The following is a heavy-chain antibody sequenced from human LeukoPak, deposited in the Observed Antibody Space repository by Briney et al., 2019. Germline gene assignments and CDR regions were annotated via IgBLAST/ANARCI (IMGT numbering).Heavy chain of an antibody. Sequence: SETLSLTCTVSGDSISNYYWSWIRQPPGKGLEWIGYIYTSGSTSYNPSLKSRLTISVDTSKTQFSLKLISVTAADTAVYYCARGLQGSYYGSGRQNSYFYYGMDVWGQGTTVTVSS. CDR2: IYTSGST. D-gene: IGHD3-10*01. CDR1: GDSISNYY. J-gene: IGHJ6*02. V-gene: IGHV4-4*09. CDR3: ARGLQGSYYGSGRQNSYFYYGMDV.